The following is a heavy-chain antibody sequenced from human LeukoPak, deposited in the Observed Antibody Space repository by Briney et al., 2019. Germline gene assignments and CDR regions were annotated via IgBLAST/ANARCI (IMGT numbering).Heavy chain of an antibody. J-gene: IGHJ4*02. V-gene: IGHV4-4*07. Sequence: SGPRCLTGSVSGGSISNYYWSWIRQPAGKGLECIGRIHRSGSTDYNASPKSRVTISVDTSKNQFSLKLSSVTAADTAVYYCASRNFGVVTDWGQGTLVTVSS. CDR3: ASRNFGVVTD. CDR2: IHRSGST. CDR1: GGSISNYY. D-gene: IGHD3-3*01.